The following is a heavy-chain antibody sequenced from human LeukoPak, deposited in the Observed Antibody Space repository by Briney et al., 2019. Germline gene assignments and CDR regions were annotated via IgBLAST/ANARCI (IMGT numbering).Heavy chain of an antibody. CDR1: GGSISSGDYY. Sequence: KPSETLSLTCTVSGGSISSGDYYWSWIRQPPGKGLEWIGYIYYSGSTYYNPSLKSRVTISVYTSKNQFSLKLSSVTAADTAVYYCAREEAYCGGDCYLPYDAFDIWGQGTMVTVSS. CDR3: AREEAYCGGDCYLPYDAFDI. J-gene: IGHJ3*02. V-gene: IGHV4-30-4*01. D-gene: IGHD2-21*02. CDR2: IYYSGST.